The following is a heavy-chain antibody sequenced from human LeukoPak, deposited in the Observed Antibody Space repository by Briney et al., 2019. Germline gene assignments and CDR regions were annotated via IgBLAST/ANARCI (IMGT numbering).Heavy chain of an antibody. Sequence: ASVKVSCKASGYTFTAYYMHWVRQAPGQGLEWMGWINCNSGVTKYAQKFQDRVTMTRDTSISTAYMEVTRLTSDDTAVYYCAKTGAVYSSGWSYLYWGQGTLATVSS. J-gene: IGHJ4*02. CDR2: INCNSGVT. D-gene: IGHD6-19*01. V-gene: IGHV1-2*02. CDR1: GYTFTAYY. CDR3: AKTGAVYSSGWSYLY.